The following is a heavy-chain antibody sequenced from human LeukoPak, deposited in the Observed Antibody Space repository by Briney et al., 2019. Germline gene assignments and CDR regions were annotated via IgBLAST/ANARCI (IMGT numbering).Heavy chain of an antibody. CDR1: RYTFTSYD. Sequence: ASVKVSCKASRYTFTSYDINWVRQATGQGLEWLGWMNPNSGNTGYAQKFQGRVTITRNTSISTAYMELTSLRSEDTAVYYCARGRHRAARYYFDYWGQGTLVTVSS. J-gene: IGHJ4*02. CDR3: ARGRHRAARYYFDY. V-gene: IGHV1-8*03. CDR2: MNPNSGNT. D-gene: IGHD6-6*01.